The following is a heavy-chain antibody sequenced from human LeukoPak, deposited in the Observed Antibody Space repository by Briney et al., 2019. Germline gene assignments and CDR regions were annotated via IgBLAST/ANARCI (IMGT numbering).Heavy chain of an antibody. V-gene: IGHV3-21*01. D-gene: IGHD6-19*01. Sequence: GGSLRLSCAASDFTFSSYTMNWVRQAPGKGLEWVSSIGSISSYIYYADSVKGRFTISRDNAKNSLYLQMNSLRAEDTAVYYCARVGYSSGWYERYFDYWGQGTLVTVSS. CDR3: ARVGYSSGWYERYFDY. CDR2: IGSISSYI. J-gene: IGHJ4*02. CDR1: DFTFSSYT.